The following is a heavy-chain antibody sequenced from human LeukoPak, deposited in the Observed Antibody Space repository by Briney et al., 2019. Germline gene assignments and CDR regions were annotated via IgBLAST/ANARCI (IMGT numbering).Heavy chain of an antibody. J-gene: IGHJ4*02. CDR3: ARGLMREYKSGPYMHNFDY. CDR1: GYTFTGYY. Sequence: ASVKVSCKASGYTFTGYYMHWVRQAPGQGLKWMGWIHPNSGGTNYAQKFQGRVTTTRGTSISTAYMELSRLRSDDTAVYYCARGLMREYKSGPYMHNFDYWGQGTRVTVSS. V-gene: IGHV1-2*02. D-gene: IGHD6-19*01. CDR2: IHPNSGGT.